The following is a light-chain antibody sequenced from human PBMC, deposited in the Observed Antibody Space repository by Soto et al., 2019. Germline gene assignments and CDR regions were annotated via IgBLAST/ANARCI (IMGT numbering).Light chain of an antibody. J-gene: IGLJ2*01. CDR2: SNY. CDR1: TSNIGSNA. V-gene: IGLV1-44*01. Sequence: QSVLTQPPSASGTPGQRVTIYCSGSTSNIGSNAVNWYQQLPGTAPKLLIYSNYQRPSGVPDRFSGSKSGTSASLAISGLQSEDEADYYCAAWDDSLDGPVFGGGTKLTVL. CDR3: AAWDDSLDGPV.